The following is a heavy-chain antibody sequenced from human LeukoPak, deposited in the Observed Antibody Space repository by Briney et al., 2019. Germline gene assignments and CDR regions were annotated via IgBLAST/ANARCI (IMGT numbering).Heavy chain of an antibody. CDR2: IRPNSGGT. J-gene: IGHJ3*02. CDR1: GYTFTGYY. D-gene: IGHD1-14*01. V-gene: IGHV1-2*02. Sequence: ASVKVSCKASGYTFTGYYMYWVRQAPGQGLEWMGWIRPNSGGTNYAQKFQGRVTMTRDTSISTAYMELSRLRSDDTAVYYCARVWYTDAFDIWGQGTMVTVSS. CDR3: ARVWYTDAFDI.